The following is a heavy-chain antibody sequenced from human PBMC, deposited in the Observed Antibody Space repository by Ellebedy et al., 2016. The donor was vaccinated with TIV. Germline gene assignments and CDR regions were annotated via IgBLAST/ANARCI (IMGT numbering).Heavy chain of an antibody. CDR3: ARLARQSDY. V-gene: IGHV3-7*01. J-gene: IGHJ4*02. Sequence: GGSLRLXXAVSGFTFSTYGMHWVRQAPGKGLEWVATIQENGNEKQYVDSLKGRFTISRDNAKNSLYLQMNSLRAEDTAIYYCARLARQSDYWGQGTLVTVSS. CDR2: IQENGNEK. CDR1: GFTFSTYG.